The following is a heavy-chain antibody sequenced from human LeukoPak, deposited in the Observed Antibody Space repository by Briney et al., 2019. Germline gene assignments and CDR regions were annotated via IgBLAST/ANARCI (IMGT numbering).Heavy chain of an antibody. CDR3: ASGDALGAFDI. CDR1: GFTFSSYG. J-gene: IGHJ3*02. V-gene: IGHV3-33*01. Sequence: GGSLRLSCAASGFTFSSYGMHWVRQAPGKGLEWVAVIWYDRSNKYYADSVKGRFTISRDNSKNTLYLQRNSRRAEDTAVYYCASGDALGAFDIWGQGTMVTVSS. CDR2: IWYDRSNK. D-gene: IGHD7-27*01.